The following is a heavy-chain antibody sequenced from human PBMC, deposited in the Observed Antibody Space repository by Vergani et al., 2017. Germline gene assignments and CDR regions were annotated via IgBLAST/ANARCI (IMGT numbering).Heavy chain of an antibody. Sequence: QVQLVESGGGVVQPGGSLRLSCAASGFPFSSYGMHWVRQAPGKGLEWVTCIQYDGINKYYEDSVKGRFTISRDNSKNTLFLQMDSLRVEDTAIYYCAQANGXGNSKGRVNYFVNWGQGTLVTVSS. CDR3: AQANGXGNSKGRVNYFVN. D-gene: IGHD4-23*01. V-gene: IGHV3-30*02. CDR2: IQYDGINK. J-gene: IGHJ4*02. CDR1: GFPFSSYG.